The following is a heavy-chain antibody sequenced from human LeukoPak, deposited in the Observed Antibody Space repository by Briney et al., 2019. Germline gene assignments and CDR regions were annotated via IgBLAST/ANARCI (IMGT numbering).Heavy chain of an antibody. CDR1: GYSISSGYY. CDR2: IYHSGST. D-gene: IGHD3-10*01. V-gene: IGHV4-38-2*02. J-gene: IGHJ4*02. CDR3: AGNSASSYGNQPS. Sequence: KASETLSLTCTVSGYSISSGYYWGWIRQPPGKGLEWIGSIYHSGSTYYNPSLKSRVTISVDTSKNQFSLKLSSVTAADTAVYYCAGNSASSYGNQPSWGQGTLVTVSS.